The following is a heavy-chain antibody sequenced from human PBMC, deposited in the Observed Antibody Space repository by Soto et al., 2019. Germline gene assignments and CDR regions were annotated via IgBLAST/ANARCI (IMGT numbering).Heavy chain of an antibody. Sequence: QVQLLQSGAEVKKPGSSVKVSCKASGATFSSFAFSWVRQAPGQGLEWMGVIIPIFDTISYAQKFQGRVTITADASTRTAYMELNSLTSDDTAVYYCASPLKWSGYYIAFDYWGQGTLVIVSS. CDR3: ASPLKWSGYYIAFDY. CDR1: GATFSSFA. J-gene: IGHJ4*02. D-gene: IGHD3-3*01. CDR2: IIPIFDTI. V-gene: IGHV1-69*01.